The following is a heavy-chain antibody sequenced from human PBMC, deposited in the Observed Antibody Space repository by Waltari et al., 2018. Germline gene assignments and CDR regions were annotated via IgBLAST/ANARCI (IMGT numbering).Heavy chain of an antibody. CDR1: GFPFRGDW. CDR2: IKEDGSQK. V-gene: IGHV3-7*01. D-gene: IGHD6-25*01. Sequence: EVQLVESGGGLVQPGGSLRLSWAGAGFPFRGDWISGVRQAPGKGLEWVANIKEDGSQKYYVASVEGQFTISRDNAENAAYLQMSSLRAEDTAVYYCARPSGNGWFSFWGQGTLVTVSS. CDR3: ARPSGNGWFSF. J-gene: IGHJ5*01.